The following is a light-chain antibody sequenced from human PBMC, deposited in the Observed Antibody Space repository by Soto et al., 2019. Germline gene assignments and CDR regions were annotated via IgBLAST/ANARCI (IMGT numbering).Light chain of an antibody. J-gene: IGKJ1*01. Sequence: EIVLTQSPPTLSLSPGERATLSCRASQSIRSYLAWYQHKPGQAPRLLLYDASNRATGIPARFSGSGSGTDFTLTISSLEPEDFAVYYCQQRGNWPLTFGQGTKVEIK. CDR2: DAS. CDR3: QQRGNWPLT. V-gene: IGKV3-11*01. CDR1: QSIRSY.